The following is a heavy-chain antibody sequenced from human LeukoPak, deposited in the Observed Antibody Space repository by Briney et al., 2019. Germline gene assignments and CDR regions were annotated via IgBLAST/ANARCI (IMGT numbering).Heavy chain of an antibody. CDR1: GFTFSSYG. CDR3: AKDPIRGVRPYYFSS. Sequence: GGSLRLSCAASGFTFSSYGMQWVRQAPGKGLEWVAFIHNDGSNKYYANSVKGRFTISRDNSKNTLYLHMNSLRAEDTAVYYCAKDPIRGVRPYYFSSWGQGTLVTLSS. J-gene: IGHJ4*02. D-gene: IGHD3-10*01. CDR2: IHNDGSNK. V-gene: IGHV3-30*02.